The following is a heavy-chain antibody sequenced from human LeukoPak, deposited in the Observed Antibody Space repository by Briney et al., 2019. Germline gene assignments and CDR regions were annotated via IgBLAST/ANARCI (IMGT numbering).Heavy chain of an antibody. CDR1: GFTFTSYW. D-gene: IGHD6-19*01. V-gene: IGHV3-7*03. CDR3: AKSEQWLVRSLNDY. J-gene: IGHJ4*02. Sequence: TGGSLRLSCAASGFTFTSYWMSWVRQAPGKGLEWVANIKKDGSEKYCVDSVKGRFTISRDNSKNTLYLQMNSLRAEDTAVYYCAKSEQWLVRSLNDYWGQGTLVTVSS. CDR2: IKKDGSEK.